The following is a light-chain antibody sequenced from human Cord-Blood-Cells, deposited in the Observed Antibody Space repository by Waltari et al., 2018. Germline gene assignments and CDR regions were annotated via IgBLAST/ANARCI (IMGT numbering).Light chain of an antibody. CDR2: DVS. J-gene: IGLJ2*01. V-gene: IGLV2-11*01. CDR3: CSYAGSYTVV. CDR1: SSAVVGYSY. Sequence: QSALTQPSSVCASPGKSVTTSCPGTSSAVVGYSYVSWYQQHPGKAPKLMIYDVSKRPSGVPDRLSGSKSGNTASLTISGLQAEDEAEYYCCSYAGSYTVVFGGGTKLTVL.